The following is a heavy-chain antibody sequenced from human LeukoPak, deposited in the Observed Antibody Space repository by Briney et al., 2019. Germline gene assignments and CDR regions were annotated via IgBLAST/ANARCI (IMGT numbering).Heavy chain of an antibody. J-gene: IGHJ5*02. Sequence: ASVKVSCKASGGTFSSYAISWVRQAPGQGLEWMGGIIPIFGTANYAQKFQGRVTITADESTSTAYMELSSLRSEDTAVYYCARTYCSGGGCYSDVRSNWFDPWGQGTLVTVSS. D-gene: IGHD2-15*01. CDR2: IIPIFGTA. CDR1: GGTFSSYA. V-gene: IGHV1-69*13. CDR3: ARTYCSGGGCYSDVRSNWFDP.